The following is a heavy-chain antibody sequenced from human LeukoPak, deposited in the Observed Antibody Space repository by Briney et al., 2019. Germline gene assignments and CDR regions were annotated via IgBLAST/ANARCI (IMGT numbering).Heavy chain of an antibody. CDR1: GLTFSNAW. Sequence: KSGGSLRLSCAASGLTFSNAWISWVRQAPGKGLEWVGRIKSKTDGGTTDYAASVKGRFSISRDDSKNTMYLQMNSLKTEDTAVYYCTTEYYYDSTGYYRHWGRGALVTVSS. CDR2: IKSKTDGGTT. CDR3: TTEYYYDSTGYYRH. V-gene: IGHV3-15*01. J-gene: IGHJ1*01. D-gene: IGHD3-22*01.